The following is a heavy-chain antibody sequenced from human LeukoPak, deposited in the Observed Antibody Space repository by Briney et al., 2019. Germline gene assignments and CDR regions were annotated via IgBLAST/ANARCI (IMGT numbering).Heavy chain of an antibody. Sequence: ASVNVSCKASGYTFTSYYMHWVRQAPGQGLEWMGIINPSGGSTSYAQKFQGRVTMTRDTSTSTAYMELRSLRSDDTAVYYCARGILLWFGELSHFDYWGQGTLVTVSS. CDR3: ARGILLWFGELSHFDY. CDR1: GYTFTSYY. CDR2: INPSGGST. J-gene: IGHJ4*02. V-gene: IGHV1-46*01. D-gene: IGHD3-10*01.